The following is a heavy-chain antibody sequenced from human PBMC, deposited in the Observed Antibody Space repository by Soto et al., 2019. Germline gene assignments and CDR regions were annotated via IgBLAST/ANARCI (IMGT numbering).Heavy chain of an antibody. D-gene: IGHD2-2*01. V-gene: IGHV3-21*01. CDR1: GFSFSTYS. Sequence: XGSLRLSCAASGFSFSTYSMNWVRQAPGKGLEWVSSISSSSSSAYIFYADSVKGRFTISRDNAENSLYLQMNSLRVEDTAVYYCARQGTSTKYYTMDVWGQGTTVTVSS. CDR2: ISSSSSSAYI. J-gene: IGHJ6*02. CDR3: ARQGTSTKYYTMDV.